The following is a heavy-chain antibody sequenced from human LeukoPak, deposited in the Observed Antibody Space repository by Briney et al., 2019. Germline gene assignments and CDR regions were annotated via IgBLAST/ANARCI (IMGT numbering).Heavy chain of an antibody. CDR3: ARATAGVVLDV. D-gene: IGHD2-8*01. V-gene: IGHV3-13*01. CDR1: GFTFSSYD. J-gene: IGHJ6*02. CDR2: IGTAGDT. Sequence: PGGSLRLSCAASGFTFSSYDMHWVRQATGKGLEWVSAIGTAGDTYYPGSVKGRFTISRENAKNSLYLQMNSLRAGDTAVYYCARATAGVVLDVWGQGITVTVSS.